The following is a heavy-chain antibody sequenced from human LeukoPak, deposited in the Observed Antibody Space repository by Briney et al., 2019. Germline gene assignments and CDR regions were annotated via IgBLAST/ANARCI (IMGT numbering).Heavy chain of an antibody. CDR3: ARDLTTVTTYLHSSEDYYGMDV. D-gene: IGHD4-17*01. CDR1: GGSISSAENY. Sequence: ASQTLSLTCTVSGGSISSAENYWSWIRQPPGKGLESIGYIQYSGSTYYTASLKSRVTISIDTSKNQFSLKLSSVTAADTAVYYCARDLTTVTTYLHSSEDYYGMDVWGQGTTVTVSS. J-gene: IGHJ6*02. V-gene: IGHV4-31*02. CDR2: IQYSGST.